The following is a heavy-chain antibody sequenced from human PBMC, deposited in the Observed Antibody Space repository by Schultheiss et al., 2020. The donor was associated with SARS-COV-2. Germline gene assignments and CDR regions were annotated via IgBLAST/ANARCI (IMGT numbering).Heavy chain of an antibody. CDR2: ISADDYNK. J-gene: IGHJ4*02. V-gene: IGHV1-18*01. CDR3: ARERCSGDICYMFSHDF. Sequence: ASVKVSCKASGGTFSSYAISWVRQAPGQGLEWMGWISADDYNKNYAQRFQGRLTLTVDTPTNTAYMELRSLRSDDTAVYYCARERCSGDICYMFSHDFWGQGGLVTVSS. D-gene: IGHD2-15*01. CDR1: GGTFSSYA.